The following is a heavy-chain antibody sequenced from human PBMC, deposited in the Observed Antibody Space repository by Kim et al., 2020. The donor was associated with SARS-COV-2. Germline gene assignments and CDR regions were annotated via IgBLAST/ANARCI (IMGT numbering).Heavy chain of an antibody. D-gene: IGHD6-13*01. J-gene: IGHJ6*02. V-gene: IGHV1-3*01. Sequence: SQKFQGSVTITRDTSASTAYMELSSLRSEDTAVYYCASTWGIATSYGMDVWGQGTTVTVSS. CDR3: ASTWGIATSYGMDV.